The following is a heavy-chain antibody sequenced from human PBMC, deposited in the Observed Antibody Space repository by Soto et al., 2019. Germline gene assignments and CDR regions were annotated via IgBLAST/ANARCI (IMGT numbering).Heavy chain of an antibody. CDR3: ARIRGKWELDFAMDV. D-gene: IGHD1-26*01. Sequence: SGPTLVNPTQTLTLTCTFSGFSLSTRGMSVSWIRQPPGKALEWLALIDWEDKKYYSTSLKTRLTISKDTSKNQVVLTMTDKEAVDTATYYCARIRGKWELDFAMDVWGQGT. V-gene: IGHV2-70*01. CDR1: GFSLSTRGMS. CDR2: IDWEDKK. J-gene: IGHJ6*02.